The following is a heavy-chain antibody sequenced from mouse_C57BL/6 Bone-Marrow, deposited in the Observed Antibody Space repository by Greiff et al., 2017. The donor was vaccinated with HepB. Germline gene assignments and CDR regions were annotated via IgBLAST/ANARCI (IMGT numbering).Heavy chain of an antibody. CDR2: IYPGSGST. CDR1: GYTFTSYW. D-gene: IGHD2-2*01. CDR3: ARSMVTTRDAMDY. J-gene: IGHJ4*01. V-gene: IGHV1-55*01. Sequence: QVQLQQPGAELVKPGASVKMSCKASGYTFTSYWITWVKQRPGQGLEWIGDIYPGSGSTNYNEKFKSKATLTVDTSSSTAYMQLSSLTSEDSAVYYCARSMVTTRDAMDYWGQGTSVTVSS.